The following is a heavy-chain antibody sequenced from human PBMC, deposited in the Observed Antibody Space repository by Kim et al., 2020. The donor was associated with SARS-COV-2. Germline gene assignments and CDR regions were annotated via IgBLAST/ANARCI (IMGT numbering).Heavy chain of an antibody. D-gene: IGHD3-10*01. V-gene: IGHV6-1*01. CDR3: ARDQLPPAMVRGGGYYGMDV. CDR2: TYYRSKWYN. Sequence: SQTLSLTCAISGDSVSSNSAAWNWIRQSPSRGLEWLGRTYYRSKWYNDYAVSVKSRITINPDTSKNQFSLQLNSVTPEDTAVYYCARDQLPPAMVRGGGYYGMDVWGQGTTVTVSS. J-gene: IGHJ6*02. CDR1: GDSVSSNSAA.